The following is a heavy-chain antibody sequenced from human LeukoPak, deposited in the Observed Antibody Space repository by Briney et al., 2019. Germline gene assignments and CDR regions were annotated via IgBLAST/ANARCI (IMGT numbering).Heavy chain of an antibody. CDR1: GFTFSSYA. D-gene: IGHD2-15*01. Sequence: GGSLRISCAASGFTFSSYAMSWVRQAPGKGLEWVSAISATGGSTYYTDSVKGRFTISRDNSKNTLYLQMDSLKAEDTAVYYCAKRFCTSGGCSDFDYWGQGTLVTASS. J-gene: IGHJ4*02. CDR2: ISATGGST. V-gene: IGHV3-23*01. CDR3: AKRFCTSGGCSDFDY.